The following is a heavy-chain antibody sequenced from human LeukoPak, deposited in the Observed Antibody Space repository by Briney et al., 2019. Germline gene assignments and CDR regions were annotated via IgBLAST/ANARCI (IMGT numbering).Heavy chain of an antibody. CDR3: ARDLTAYDSSAYYYGGPDY. CDR1: GFTFSSYS. CDR2: ISSSSSII. Sequence: GSLRLSCAASGFTFSSYSMSWVRQAPGKGLEWVSYISSSSSIIYYADSVKGRFTISRDNAKNSLYLQMNSLRAEDTAVYYCARDLTAYDSSAYYYGGPDYWGQGTLVTVSS. V-gene: IGHV3-48*04. D-gene: IGHD3-22*01. J-gene: IGHJ4*02.